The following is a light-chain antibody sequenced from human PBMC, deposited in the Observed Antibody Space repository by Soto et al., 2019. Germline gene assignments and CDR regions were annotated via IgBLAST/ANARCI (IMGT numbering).Light chain of an antibody. CDR3: QPYNSQPQT. J-gene: IGKJ4*02. CDR2: GAS. Sequence: TLSLSEPDIATLSFRASQGASSSYLAWYQQKPGQAPRLLIYGASTRATGIPARFSGSGSGTDFTLTISSLQPDDSTRYCCQPYNSQPQTFGEGTNVEVK. CDR1: QGASSSY. V-gene: IGKV3D-7*01.